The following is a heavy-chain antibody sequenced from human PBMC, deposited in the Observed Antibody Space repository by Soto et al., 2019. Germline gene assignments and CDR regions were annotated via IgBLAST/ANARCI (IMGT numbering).Heavy chain of an antibody. CDR1: GFTFSKYD. J-gene: IGHJ3*02. CDR2: ISRDADAT. CDR3: AYSSGWFDALDI. V-gene: IGHV3-23*01. D-gene: IGHD6-19*01. Sequence: EVQLLESGGGLVQPGGSLRLSCAASGFTFSKYDMSWVRQAPGKGLQWVSSISRDADATYYADYVKGRFTISRDNSKNPFILKLNSLSDADTAVYYCAYSSGWFDALDIWGQGTMVTVSS.